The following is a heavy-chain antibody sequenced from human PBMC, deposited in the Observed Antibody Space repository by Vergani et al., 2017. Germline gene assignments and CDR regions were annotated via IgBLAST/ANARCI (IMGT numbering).Heavy chain of an antibody. CDR2: ISSSGSTI. J-gene: IGHJ4*02. CDR1: GFTFSSYE. D-gene: IGHD3-9*01. CDR3: ARSDILTGNYDY. Sequence: EVQLVESGGGLVQPGGSLRLSCAASGFTFSSYEMNWVRQAPGKGLEWVSYISSSGSTIYYADSVKGRFTISRDNAKNTLYLQMNSLRAEDTAVYYCARSDILTGNYDYWGQGTLVTVSS. V-gene: IGHV3-48*03.